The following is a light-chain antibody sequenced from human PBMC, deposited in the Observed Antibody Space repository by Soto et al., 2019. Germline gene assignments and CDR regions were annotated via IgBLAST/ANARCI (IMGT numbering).Light chain of an antibody. CDR2: EGS. CDR3: CSYAGSSTYVV. J-gene: IGLJ2*01. Sequence: QSALTQPASVSASPGQSITISCTGTSSDVGSYNLVSWYQQHPGKAPKLMIYEGSKRPSGVSNRFSGSKSGNTASVTISGLQAEDEADYYCCSYAGSSTYVVFGGGTKLTVL. V-gene: IGLV2-23*01. CDR1: SSDVGSYNL.